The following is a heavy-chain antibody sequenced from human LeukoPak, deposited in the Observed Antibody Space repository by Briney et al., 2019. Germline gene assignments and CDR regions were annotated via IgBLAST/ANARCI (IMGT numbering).Heavy chain of an antibody. CDR3: ARAKGRLRFLEWPRPRGYYFDY. J-gene: IGHJ4*02. Sequence: PSETLSLTCAVYGGSFSGYYWSWIRQPPGKGLEWIGEINHSGSTNYNPSLKSRVTISVDTSKNQFSLKLSSVTAADTAVYYCARAKGRLRFLEWPRPRGYYFDYWGQGTLVTVSS. V-gene: IGHV4-34*01. CDR2: INHSGST. D-gene: IGHD3-3*01. CDR1: GGSFSGYY.